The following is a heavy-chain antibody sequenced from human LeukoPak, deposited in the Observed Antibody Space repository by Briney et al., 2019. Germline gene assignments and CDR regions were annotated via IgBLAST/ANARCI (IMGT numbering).Heavy chain of an antibody. CDR2: ICANDGNT. CDR3: VKGSGSSCYSPCDY. V-gene: IGHV3-23*01. CDR1: GLTFRNYA. D-gene: IGHD2-15*01. Sequence: GGSLRLSCAASGLTFRNYAMSWLRQDPGKGLEWVSVICANDGNTYYADAVKGRFTISRDNSKDTLYLKMDSLRAEDTAVYYCVKGSGSSCYSPCDYWGQGILVTVSS. J-gene: IGHJ4*02.